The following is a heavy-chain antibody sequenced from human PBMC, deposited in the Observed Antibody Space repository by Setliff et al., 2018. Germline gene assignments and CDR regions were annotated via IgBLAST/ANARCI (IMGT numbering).Heavy chain of an antibody. V-gene: IGHV1-69*13. D-gene: IGHD1-26*01. CDR3: ARVSRTIVAARGFDY. CDR1: GGTFINYA. CDR2: IIPIFGTA. J-gene: IGHJ4*02. Sequence: ASVKVSCKASGGTFINYAISWVRQAPGQGLEWMGGIIPIFGTANYAQKFRGRVTITADESTSTAYMELSSLRSEDTAVYYCARVSRTIVAARGFDYWGQGTLVTVSS.